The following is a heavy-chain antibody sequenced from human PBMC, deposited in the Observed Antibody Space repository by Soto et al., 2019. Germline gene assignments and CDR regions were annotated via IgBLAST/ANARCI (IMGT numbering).Heavy chain of an antibody. CDR1: GCTFSSYA. Sequence: SVKLSCKASGCTFSSYAISCVRQAPGQGLEWMGGIIPIFGTANYAQKFQGRVTITADESTSTAYMELSSLRSEDTAVYYCARDQGSDYYDSSGYEGGAFDIWGQGTMVTVSS. CDR3: ARDQGSDYYDSSGYEGGAFDI. D-gene: IGHD3-22*01. CDR2: IIPIFGTA. V-gene: IGHV1-69*13. J-gene: IGHJ3*02.